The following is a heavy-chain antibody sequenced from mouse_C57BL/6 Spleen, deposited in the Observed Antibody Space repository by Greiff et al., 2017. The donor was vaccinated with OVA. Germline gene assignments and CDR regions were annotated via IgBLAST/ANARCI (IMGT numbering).Heavy chain of an antibody. CDR3: ARHEDRDYDGVPYAMDY. CDR1: GYTFTEYT. J-gene: IGHJ4*01. CDR2: FYPGSGSI. V-gene: IGHV1-62-2*01. D-gene: IGHD2-4*01. Sequence: QVQLQQSGAELVKPGASVKLSCKASGYTFTEYTIHWVKQRSGQGLEWIGWFYPGSGSIKYNEKFKDKATLTADKSSSTVYMELSRLTSEDSAVYFCARHEDRDYDGVPYAMDYWGQGTSVTVSS.